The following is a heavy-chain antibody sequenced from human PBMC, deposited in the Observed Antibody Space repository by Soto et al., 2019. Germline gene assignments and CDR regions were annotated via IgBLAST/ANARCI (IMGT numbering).Heavy chain of an antibody. CDR3: ARGPYSGSYYY. Sequence: PSETLTLTCTVSGGSIGGYYRSWIRQPPGKGLEWIGCIYYSGSTNYNPSLKSRVTISVGTSKNQFSLQLSSVTAADTAVYYCARGPYSGSYYYWGQGTLVTVSS. CDR2: IYYSGST. V-gene: IGHV4-59*08. CDR1: GGSIGGYY. J-gene: IGHJ4*02. D-gene: IGHD1-26*01.